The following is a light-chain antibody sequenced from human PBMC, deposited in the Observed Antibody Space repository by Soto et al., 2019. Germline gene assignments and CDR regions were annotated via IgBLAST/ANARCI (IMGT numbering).Light chain of an antibody. J-gene: IGKJ1*01. Sequence: DIQMTQSPSTLSASLGDRVTITCRASQSISGWLAWYQHKPGKAPKLLIYDASSLESGVPSRFRGSGSGTEFTLTISSLQPDDFATFYCQQYNTYSWTFGQGTKVDIK. V-gene: IGKV1-5*01. CDR3: QQYNTYSWT. CDR2: DAS. CDR1: QSISGW.